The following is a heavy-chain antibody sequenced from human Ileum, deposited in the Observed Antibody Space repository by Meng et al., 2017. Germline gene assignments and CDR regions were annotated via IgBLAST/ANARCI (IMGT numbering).Heavy chain of an antibody. D-gene: IGHD3-16*02. CDR3: AISDWFDP. CDR1: GLTFRNVW. Sequence: LLDLGVGLVQPGGSLGLSCVVSGLTFRNVWMHWVRQVPGKGLVWVSRIKYDGTSTYYADSVRGRFTISRDNAKNTLYLQMNSLRAEDTAVYYCAISDWFDPWGQGTLVTVSS. V-gene: IGHV3-74*01. J-gene: IGHJ5*02. CDR2: IKYDGTST.